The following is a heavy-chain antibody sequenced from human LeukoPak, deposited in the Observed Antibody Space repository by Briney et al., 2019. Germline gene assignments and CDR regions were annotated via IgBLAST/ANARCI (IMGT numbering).Heavy chain of an antibody. V-gene: IGHV1-2*02. D-gene: IGHD6-13*01. CDR1: GYTFTGYY. Sequence: ASVKVSCKASGYTFTGYYMHWVRQAPGQGLEWMGCINPNSGGTNYAQKFQGRVTMTRDTSISTAYMELSRLRSDDTAVYYCARDSSSWGAADYWGQGTLVTVSS. J-gene: IGHJ4*02. CDR3: ARDSSSWGAADY. CDR2: INPNSGGT.